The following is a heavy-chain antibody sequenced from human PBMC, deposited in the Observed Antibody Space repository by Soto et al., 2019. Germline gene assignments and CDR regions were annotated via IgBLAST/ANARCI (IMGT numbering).Heavy chain of an antibody. Sequence: GGSLRLSRAASGFTFSSYAMSWVRQAPGKGLEWVSAISGSGGSTYYADSVKGRFTISRDNSKNTLYLQMNSLRAEDTAVYYCAKEKQWLVPGGHYFDYWGQGTLVTV. CDR1: GFTFSSYA. CDR3: AKEKQWLVPGGHYFDY. CDR2: ISGSGGST. J-gene: IGHJ4*02. D-gene: IGHD6-19*01. V-gene: IGHV3-23*01.